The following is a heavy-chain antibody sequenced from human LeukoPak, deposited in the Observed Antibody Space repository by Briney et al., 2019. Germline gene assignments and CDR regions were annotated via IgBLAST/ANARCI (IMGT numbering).Heavy chain of an antibody. V-gene: IGHV1-69*04. CDR3: ARDRSQYCSSTSCSSGFDP. CDR2: IIPILGIA. D-gene: IGHD2-2*01. CDR1: GGTFSSYA. Sequence: GASVKVSCKASGGTFSSYAISWVRQAPGQGLEWMGRIIPILGIANYAQKFQGRVTITADKSTSTAYMELSSLRSEDTAVYYCARDRSQYCSSTSCSSGFDPWGQGTLVTVSS. J-gene: IGHJ5*02.